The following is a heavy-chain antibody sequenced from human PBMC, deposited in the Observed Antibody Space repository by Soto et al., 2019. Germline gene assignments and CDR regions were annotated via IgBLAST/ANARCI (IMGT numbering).Heavy chain of an antibody. Sequence: GGSLRLSCAASGSTFSSYGMHWVRQAPGKGLEWVAVIWYDGSNKYYADSVEGRFTISRDNSKNTLYLQMNSLRAEDTAVYYCARDQGYDFWSGYYYYYYGMDVWGQGTTVTVSS. D-gene: IGHD3-3*01. CDR2: IWYDGSNK. CDR3: ARDQGYDFWSGYYYYYYGMDV. J-gene: IGHJ6*02. V-gene: IGHV3-33*01. CDR1: GSTFSSYG.